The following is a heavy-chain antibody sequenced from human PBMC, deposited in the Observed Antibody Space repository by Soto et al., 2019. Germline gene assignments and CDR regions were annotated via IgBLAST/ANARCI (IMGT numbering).Heavy chain of an antibody. CDR1: GASISSYH. J-gene: IGHJ5*02. Sequence: QVQLQESGPRLVKPSETLSLFCTVSGASISSYHWSWIRQSAGKGLEWIGRIAPSGSTNYNPSLSGRVTMSLDTSETQFSLRMRSVTAADTAVYYCARDRSAAGPSNWFDPWGQGTLVTVSS. CDR3: ARDRSAAGPSNWFDP. D-gene: IGHD6-13*01. CDR2: IAPSGST. V-gene: IGHV4-4*07.